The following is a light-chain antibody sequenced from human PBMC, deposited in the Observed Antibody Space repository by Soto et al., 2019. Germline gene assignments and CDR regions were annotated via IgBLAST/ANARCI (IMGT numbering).Light chain of an antibody. CDR2: GAS. J-gene: IGKJ2*01. CDR1: QSVTSTY. Sequence: EIVLTQSPGTLSLSPGERATLSCRASQSVTSTYLAWYQQKPGQAPRLLISGASSRATGVPDRFSGNGSGTDFTLTISRLEPEDYAVYYCQQYGGSPRYTFGQGTKVDI. CDR3: QQYGGSPRYT. V-gene: IGKV3-20*01.